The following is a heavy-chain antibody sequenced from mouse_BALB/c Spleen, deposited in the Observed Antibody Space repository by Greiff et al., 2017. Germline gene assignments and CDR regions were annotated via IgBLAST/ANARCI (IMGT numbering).Heavy chain of an antibody. CDR3: AREGDYDEFAY. D-gene: IGHD2-4*01. V-gene: IGHV5-9-4*01. CDR2: ISSGGSYT. Sequence: EVKLMESGGGLVKPGGSLKLSCAASGFTFSSYAMSWVRQSPEKRLEWVAEISSGGSYTYYPDTVTGRFTISRDNAKNTLYLEMSSLRSEDTAMYYCAREGDYDEFAYWGQGTLVTVSA. J-gene: IGHJ3*01. CDR1: GFTFSSYA.